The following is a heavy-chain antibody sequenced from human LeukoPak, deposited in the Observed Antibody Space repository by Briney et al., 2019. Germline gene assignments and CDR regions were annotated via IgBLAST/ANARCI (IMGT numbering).Heavy chain of an antibody. CDR2: INPNSGGT. Sequence: ASVKVSCKASGYTFTGYYMHWVRQAPGQGLEWMGWINPNSGGTNYAQKFQGRVTMTRDASISTAYMELSSLRSEDTAVYYCARDHYSNQDLGDAFDIWGQGTMVTVSS. D-gene: IGHD4-11*01. CDR1: GYTFTGYY. J-gene: IGHJ3*02. CDR3: ARDHYSNQDLGDAFDI. V-gene: IGHV1-2*02.